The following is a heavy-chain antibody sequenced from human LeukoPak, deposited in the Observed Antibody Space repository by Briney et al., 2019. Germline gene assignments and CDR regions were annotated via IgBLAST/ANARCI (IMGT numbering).Heavy chain of an antibody. D-gene: IGHD2-2*01. CDR1: GGSISSSSYY. V-gene: IGHV4-39*01. J-gene: IGHJ4*02. CDR3: ARLKGDIVVVPAAMGTRIDY. Sequence: SETLSLTCTVSGGSISSSSYYWGWIRQPPGKGLEWIGSIYYSGSTYYNPSLKSRVTISVDTSRNQFSLKLSSVTAADTAVYYCARLKGDIVVVPAAMGTRIDYWGQGTLVTVSS. CDR2: IYYSGST.